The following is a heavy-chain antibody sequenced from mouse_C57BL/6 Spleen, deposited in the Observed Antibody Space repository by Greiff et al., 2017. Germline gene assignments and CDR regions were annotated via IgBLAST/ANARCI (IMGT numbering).Heavy chain of an antibody. CDR3: ADYGSYYAMDY. Sequence: VQLQQSGPELVKPGASVKISCKASGYAFSSSWMNWVKQRPGKGLEWIGRIYPGDGDTNYNGKFKGKATLTADKSSSTAYMHRSSLTSEDSAVYFCADYGSYYAMDYWGQGTSVTVSS. D-gene: IGHD1-1*01. J-gene: IGHJ4*01. V-gene: IGHV1-82*01. CDR1: GYAFSSSW. CDR2: IYPGDGDT.